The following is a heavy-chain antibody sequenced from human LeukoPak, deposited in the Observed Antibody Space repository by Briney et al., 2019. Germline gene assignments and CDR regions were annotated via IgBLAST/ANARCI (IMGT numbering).Heavy chain of an antibody. V-gene: IGHV1-46*01. CDR2: INPSGGST. D-gene: IGHD3-3*01. Sequence: ASVKVFCKASGYTFTSYYMHWVRQAPGQGLEWMGIINPSGGSTSYAQKFQGRVTMTRDTSTSTVYMELSSLRSEDTAVYYCARDYDFWSGPHRLGAFDIWGQGTMVTVSS. J-gene: IGHJ3*02. CDR1: GYTFTSYY. CDR3: ARDYDFWSGPHRLGAFDI.